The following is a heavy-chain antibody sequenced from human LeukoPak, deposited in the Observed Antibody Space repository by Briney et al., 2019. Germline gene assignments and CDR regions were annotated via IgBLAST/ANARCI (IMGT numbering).Heavy chain of an antibody. CDR2: ISSSSSYI. D-gene: IGHD2-2*01. J-gene: IGHJ6*02. Sequence: GGSLRLSCAASGFTFSSYSMNWVRQAPGKGLEWVSFISSSSSYIYYADSVKGRFTISRDNAKNSLYLQMNSLRAEDTAVYYCAREFVVVPALEYYYYYGMDVWGQGTTVTVSS. V-gene: IGHV3-21*01. CDR3: AREFVVVPALEYYYYYGMDV. CDR1: GFTFSSYS.